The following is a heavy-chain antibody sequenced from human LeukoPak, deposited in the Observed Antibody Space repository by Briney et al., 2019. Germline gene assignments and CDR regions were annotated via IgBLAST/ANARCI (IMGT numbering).Heavy chain of an antibody. CDR2: INPNSGGT. CDR3: ASQSIAYYYYMDV. D-gene: IGHD6-6*01. Sequence: GASVKVSCKASGYTFTSYGISWVRQAPGQGLEWMGWINPNSGGTNYAQKFQGRVTMTRDTSISTAYMELSRLRSDDTAVYYCASQSIAYYYYMDVWGKGTTVTVSS. CDR1: GYTFTSYG. V-gene: IGHV1-2*02. J-gene: IGHJ6*03.